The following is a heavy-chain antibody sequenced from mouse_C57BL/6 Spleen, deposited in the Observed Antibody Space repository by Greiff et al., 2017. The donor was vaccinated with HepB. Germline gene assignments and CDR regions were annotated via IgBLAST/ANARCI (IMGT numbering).Heavy chain of an antibody. V-gene: IGHV1-82*01. D-gene: IGHD1-1*01. CDR1: GYAFSSSW. Sequence: VQLQQSGPELVKPGASVKISCKASGYAFSSSWMNWVKQRPGKGLEWIGRIYPGDGDTNYNGKFKGKATLTADKSSSTAYMKLSSLTSEDSAVYFCAMGSSYEDYWGQGTTLTVSS. J-gene: IGHJ2*01. CDR2: IYPGDGDT. CDR3: AMGSSYEDY.